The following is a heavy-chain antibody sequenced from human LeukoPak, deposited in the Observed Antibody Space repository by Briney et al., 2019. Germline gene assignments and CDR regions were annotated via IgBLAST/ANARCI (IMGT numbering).Heavy chain of an antibody. Sequence: PSETLSLTCAVYGGSFNGYYWSWVRQTPGKGLEWIGEINRSGTTNHNPSLGSRVSMSVDTSKSQVSLRLTSVTAADTAIFYCARGRFGNPLQLQPRRPFDLWGQGTAVIVSS. CDR2: INRSGTT. V-gene: IGHV4-34*01. J-gene: IGHJ3*01. CDR3: ARGRFGNPLQLQPRRPFDL. D-gene: IGHD1-1*01. CDR1: GGSFNGYY.